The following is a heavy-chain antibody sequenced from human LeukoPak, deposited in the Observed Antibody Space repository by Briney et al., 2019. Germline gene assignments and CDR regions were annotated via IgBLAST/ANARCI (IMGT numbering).Heavy chain of an antibody. J-gene: IGHJ3*02. V-gene: IGHV3-23*01. Sequence: PGGSLRLSCAAAGFTFSNYAMTWVRQAPGRGLEWVSSISGSGGSTYYADSVKGRFTISRDNSKNTLYLQMYSLRAEDAAIYYCAVDCSSPSCYGQSAFDIWGQGTMVTVSS. D-gene: IGHD2-2*01. CDR2: ISGSGGST. CDR3: AVDCSSPSCYGQSAFDI. CDR1: GFTFSNYA.